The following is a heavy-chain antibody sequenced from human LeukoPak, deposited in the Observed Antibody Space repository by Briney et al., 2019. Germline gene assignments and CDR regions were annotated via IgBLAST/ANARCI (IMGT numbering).Heavy chain of an antibody. D-gene: IGHD6-13*01. CDR3: AKGSRSSRPYYFDY. V-gene: IGHV3-23*01. CDR1: GFTFNNYV. Sequence: GGALRLSCAASGFTFNNYVMNWVRQAPGKGLEWVSAITDSSTSTYYADSVKGRFTISRHNSKNTLYLQMNSLRAEDTAVYYCAKGSRSSRPYYFDYWGQGTLVTVSS. CDR2: ITDSSTST. J-gene: IGHJ4*02.